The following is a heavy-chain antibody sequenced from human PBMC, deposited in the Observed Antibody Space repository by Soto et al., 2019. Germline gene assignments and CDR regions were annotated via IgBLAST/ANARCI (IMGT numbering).Heavy chain of an antibody. CDR3: ARPPPFGILTGYQADAAFDI. V-gene: IGHV4-39*01. CDR1: GGSISSSSYY. Sequence: QLQLQESGPGLVKPSETLSLTCTVSGGSISSSSYYWGWIRQPPGKGLEWIGSSYYSGSTYYNPSLKSRVTISVDTSKNQFSLKLSSVTAADTAVYSCARPPPFGILTGYQADAAFDIWGQGTMVTVSS. CDR2: SYYSGST. J-gene: IGHJ3*02. D-gene: IGHD3-9*01.